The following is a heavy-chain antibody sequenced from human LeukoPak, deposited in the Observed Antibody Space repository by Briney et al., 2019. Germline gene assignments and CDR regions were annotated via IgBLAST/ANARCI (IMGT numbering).Heavy chain of an antibody. CDR2: FDPEDGET. V-gene: IGHV1-24*01. J-gene: IGHJ4*02. Sequence: ASVKVSCKVFGYTLTEVSIHWVRQTPGEGLEWMGGFDPEDGETIYAQKFQGRVYMTEDTSTDTANMELSSLRSEDTAVYYCATGGTYSYGDTTYHTFDYWGQGALLTVSS. CDR3: ATGGTYSYGDTTYHTFDY. D-gene: IGHD3-10*01. CDR1: GYTLTEVS.